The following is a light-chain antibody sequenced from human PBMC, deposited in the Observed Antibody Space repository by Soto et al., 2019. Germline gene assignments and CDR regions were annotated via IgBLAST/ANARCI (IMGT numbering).Light chain of an antibody. J-gene: IGKJ1*01. CDR2: AAS. CDR1: QSFSSDY. Sequence: EIVLTQSPGTLSLSPGEGATLSCRASQSFSSDYLAWYQQKPGQAPRLLIYAASSRATDIPDRFSGSGSGTDFTLTISRLEPEDFAVYYCQQYGRSPWTFGQGTKVEIK. CDR3: QQYGRSPWT. V-gene: IGKV3-20*01.